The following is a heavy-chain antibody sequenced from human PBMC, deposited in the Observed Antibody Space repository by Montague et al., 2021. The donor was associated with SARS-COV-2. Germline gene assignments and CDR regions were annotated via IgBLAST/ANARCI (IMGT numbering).Heavy chain of an antibody. V-gene: IGHV4-39*01. J-gene: IGHJ4*02. CDR3: ASQGIDITLFGVVTGRVFDY. CDR2: IYYSGST. D-gene: IGHD3-3*01. CDR1: GGSISSSTYY. Sequence: SETLSLTCTVSGGSISSSTYYWGWIRQPPGKGLEWIGSIYYSGSTYYNPSLKSRVTISVDTSKNQFSLKLRSVTAADTAVYYCASQGIDITLFGVVTGRVFDYWGQGTLVTVSS.